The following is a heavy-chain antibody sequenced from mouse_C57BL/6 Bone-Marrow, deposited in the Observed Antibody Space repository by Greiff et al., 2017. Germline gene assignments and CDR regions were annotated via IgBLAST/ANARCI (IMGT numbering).Heavy chain of an antibody. V-gene: IGHV1-26*01. CDR3: ARGVYYYGSSPDWYFDV. J-gene: IGHJ1*03. CDR1: GYTFTDYY. D-gene: IGHD1-1*01. Sequence: VQLQQSGPELVKPGASVKISCKASGYTFTDYYMNWVKQSHGKSLEWIGDINPNNGGTSYNQKFKGKATLTVDKSSSTAYMELRSLTSEDSAVYYCARGVYYYGSSPDWYFDVWGTGTTVTVSS. CDR2: INPNNGGT.